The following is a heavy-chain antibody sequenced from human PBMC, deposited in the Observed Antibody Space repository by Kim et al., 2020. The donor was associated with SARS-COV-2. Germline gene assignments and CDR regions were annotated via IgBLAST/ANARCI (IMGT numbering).Heavy chain of an antibody. V-gene: IGHV4-59*09. Sequence: TNYNPSLKSRVTISVDTSKNQFSLKLSSVTAADTAVYYCARGFGYGRGDYWGQGTLVTVSS. CDR3: ARGFGYGRGDY. D-gene: IGHD5-18*01. CDR2: T. J-gene: IGHJ4*02.